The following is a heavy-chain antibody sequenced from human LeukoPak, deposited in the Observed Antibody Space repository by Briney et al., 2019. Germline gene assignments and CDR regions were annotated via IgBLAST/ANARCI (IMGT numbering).Heavy chain of an antibody. J-gene: IGHJ4*02. CDR2: IYETGHT. D-gene: IGHD5-12*01. Sequence: SEALSLTCTVSGGSINNYYWSWIRQPPGKGLEWIAYIYETGHTGYNPSLKTRVTISLDTSKNQFSLKLNSVTAADTAVYYCARHFLRGGFDSWGQGTLVAVSS. CDR3: ARHFLRGGFDS. CDR1: GGSINNYY. V-gene: IGHV4-59*08.